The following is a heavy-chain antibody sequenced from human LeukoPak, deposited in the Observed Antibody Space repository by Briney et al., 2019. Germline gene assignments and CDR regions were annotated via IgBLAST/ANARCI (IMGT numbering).Heavy chain of an antibody. CDR1: GGSISGYY. CDR3: ARDLESSSLGY. Sequence: NPSETLSLTCTVSGGSISGYYWSWIRQPPEKGLEWIGYVHYSGSTNYNPSLKSRVTISVDTSKNQFSLKLSSVTAADAAVYYCARDLESSSLGYWGQGTLVTVSS. V-gene: IGHV4-59*01. CDR2: VHYSGST. D-gene: IGHD6-13*01. J-gene: IGHJ4*02.